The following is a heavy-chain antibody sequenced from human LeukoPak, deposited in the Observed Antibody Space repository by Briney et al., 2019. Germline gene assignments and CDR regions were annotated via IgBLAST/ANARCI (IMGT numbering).Heavy chain of an antibody. Sequence: SVKVSCKASGGTFSSYAISWVRQAPGQGLEWMGGIIPIFGTANYALKFQGRVTITTDESTSTAYMDLLRSEDTAVYYCARLDAFDIWGQGTMVTVSS. CDR2: IIPIFGTA. V-gene: IGHV1-69*05. CDR3: ARLDAFDI. CDR1: GGTFSSYA. J-gene: IGHJ3*02.